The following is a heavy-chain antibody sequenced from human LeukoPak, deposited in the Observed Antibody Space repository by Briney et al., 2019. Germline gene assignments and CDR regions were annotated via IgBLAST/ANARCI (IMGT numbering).Heavy chain of an antibody. V-gene: IGHV4-59*01. CDR2: IYYSGST. D-gene: IGHD4-4*01. Sequence: SETLSLTCTVSGGSISSYYWSWIRQPPGKGLEWIGYIYYSGSTNYNPSLKSRVTISVDTSKNQFSLKLSSVTAADTALYYCARALYSNYVERWGQGTLVTVSS. CDR3: ARALYSNYVER. J-gene: IGHJ4*02. CDR1: GGSISSYY.